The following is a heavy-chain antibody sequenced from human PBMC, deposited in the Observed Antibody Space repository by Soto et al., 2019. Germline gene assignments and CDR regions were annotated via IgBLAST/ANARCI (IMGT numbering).Heavy chain of an antibody. Sequence: GESLKISCAASGFGFSNYEMNWVRQAPGKGLEWVSYITSSGGATMYADSVKGRFTISRDNAKDSRYLQMNSLRVEDTAVYYCARGDCKTSCYIGFWGQGALVTVSS. CDR1: GFGFSNYE. CDR3: ARGDCKTSCYIGF. V-gene: IGHV3-48*03. D-gene: IGHD2-2*02. CDR2: ITSSGGAT. J-gene: IGHJ4*02.